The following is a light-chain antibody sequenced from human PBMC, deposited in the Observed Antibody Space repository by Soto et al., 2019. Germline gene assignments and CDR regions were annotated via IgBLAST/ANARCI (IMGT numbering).Light chain of an antibody. V-gene: IGLV2-14*01. Sequence: QSALTQPASVSGSPGQSITISCTGTSSDVGTYNYVSWYQQHPGKAPKLMVYEVSNRPSGVSNRFSGSKSGNTASLTISGLQAEDEADYYCSSYTTSSTPPVVCGGGTKLTVL. CDR2: EVS. J-gene: IGLJ2*01. CDR1: SSDVGTYNY. CDR3: SSYTTSSTPPVV.